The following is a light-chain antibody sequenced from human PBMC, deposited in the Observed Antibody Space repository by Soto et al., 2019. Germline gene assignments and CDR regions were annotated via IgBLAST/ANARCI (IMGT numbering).Light chain of an antibody. CDR1: SSNIGAGYD. V-gene: IGLV1-40*01. CDR3: QFYDSSLSGSV. J-gene: IGLJ3*02. CDR2: DNS. Sequence: QSVLTQPPSVSGAPGQRVTISCTGSSSNIGAGYDVHWYQQLPGTAPKLLMYDNSNRPSGVPDRFSGSKSGTSASLAITGLQSEDEADYYCQFYDSSLSGSVFGGGIKLTVL.